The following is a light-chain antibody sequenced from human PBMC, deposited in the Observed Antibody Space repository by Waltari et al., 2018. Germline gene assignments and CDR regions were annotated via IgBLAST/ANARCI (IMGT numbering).Light chain of an antibody. CDR3: QHHHNWPPRWT. J-gene: IGKJ1*01. V-gene: IGKV3-15*01. CDR1: QSVSSN. CDR2: GAS. Sequence: EIVMTQSPGTLSVSPGESATLYSRARQSVSSNLAWYQQKPGQAPRLLIYGASTRATGVPARFSGSGSGPEYTLTISSLQSEDFAVYYCQHHHNWPPRWTFGQGTKVEIK.